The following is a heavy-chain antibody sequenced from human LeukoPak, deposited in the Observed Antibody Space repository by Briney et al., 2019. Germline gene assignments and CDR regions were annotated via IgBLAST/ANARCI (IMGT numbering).Heavy chain of an antibody. D-gene: IGHD3-22*01. CDR2: ISSSGSTR. CDR3: ARTAYYYDSSGYDDAFDI. J-gene: IGHJ3*02. V-gene: IGHV3-11*01. CDR1: GFTFSDYY. Sequence: GGSLRLSCAASGFTFSDYYMSWIRQAPGKGLEWVSHISSSGSTRYYADSVKGRFTISRDNAKNSLYLQMNSLRAEDTAVYYCARTAYYYDSSGYDDAFDIWGQGTMVAVSS.